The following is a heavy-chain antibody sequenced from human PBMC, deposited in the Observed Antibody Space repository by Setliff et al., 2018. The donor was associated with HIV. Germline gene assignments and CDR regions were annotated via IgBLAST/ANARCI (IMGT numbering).Heavy chain of an antibody. V-gene: IGHV3-30*02. Sequence: AGGSLRLSCAASGFTFSSYGMHWVRQAPGKGLEWVAFIRYDGSNKYYADSVKGRFTISRDNSKNTLYLQMNSLRAEDTAVYYCAKMGYYYGSGSYYNINDYWGQGTLVTVSS. D-gene: IGHD3-10*01. J-gene: IGHJ4*02. CDR1: GFTFSSYG. CDR2: IRYDGSNK. CDR3: AKMGYYYGSGSYYNINDY.